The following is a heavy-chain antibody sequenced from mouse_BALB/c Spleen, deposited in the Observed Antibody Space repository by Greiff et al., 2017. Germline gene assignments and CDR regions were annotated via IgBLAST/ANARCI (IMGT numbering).Heavy chain of an antibody. CDR3: ATIYYGYDWYFDV. V-gene: IGHV2-3*01. D-gene: IGHD2-2*01. CDR2: LWGDGST. J-gene: IGHJ1*01. CDR1: GFSLTSYG. Sequence: QVQLKESGPGLVAPSQSLSITCTVSGFSLTSYGVSWVRQPPGKGLEWLGVLWGDGSTNYHSALISRLSISKDNSKSQVFLKLNSLQTDDTATYYCATIYYGYDWYFDVWGAGTTVTVSS.